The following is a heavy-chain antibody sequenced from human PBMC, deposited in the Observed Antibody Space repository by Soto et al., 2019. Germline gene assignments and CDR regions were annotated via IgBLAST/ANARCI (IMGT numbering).Heavy chain of an antibody. V-gene: IGHV1-69*12. CDR3: ARVSLPGSGDRAFEI. CDR1: GGTFSNHG. D-gene: IGHD2-21*01. Sequence: QVQLVQSGAEVKTPGSSVKVACQASGGTFSNHGINWVRQAPGQGLEWMGVIIPIFGTPDYAQRFQGGVTITADESTNTAYIELTSLRSEATAVYYCARVSLPGSGDRAFEIWGQGTMVIVSS. CDR2: IIPIFGTP. J-gene: IGHJ3*02.